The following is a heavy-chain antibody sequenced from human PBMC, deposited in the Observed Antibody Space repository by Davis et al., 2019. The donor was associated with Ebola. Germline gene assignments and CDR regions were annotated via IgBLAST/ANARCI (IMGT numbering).Heavy chain of an antibody. Sequence: SETLSLTCTVSGGSVSSGGYYWSWIRQPPGKGLEWIGYIYYSGSTNYNPSLKSRVTISVDTSKNQFSLKLSSVTAADTAVYYCARRLAVAGTHWYFDLWGRGTLVTVSS. CDR1: GGSVSSGGYY. CDR3: ARRLAVAGTHWYFDL. D-gene: IGHD6-19*01. V-gene: IGHV4-61*08. CDR2: IYYSGST. J-gene: IGHJ2*01.